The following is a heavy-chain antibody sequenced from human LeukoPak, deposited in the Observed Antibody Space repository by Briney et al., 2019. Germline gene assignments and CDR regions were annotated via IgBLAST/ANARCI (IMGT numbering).Heavy chain of an antibody. Sequence: GGSLRLSCAAFGFSFSSYSMNWVRQAPGKGLEWVSYISLDSSTMYYADSVKGRFTISRDNAKNSLYLQMNSLRDDDTAVYYCARDDSAGAWELLWDYWGQGTLVTVSS. CDR1: GFSFSSYS. D-gene: IGHD1-26*01. CDR2: ISLDSSTM. CDR3: ARDDSAGAWELLWDY. J-gene: IGHJ4*02. V-gene: IGHV3-48*02.